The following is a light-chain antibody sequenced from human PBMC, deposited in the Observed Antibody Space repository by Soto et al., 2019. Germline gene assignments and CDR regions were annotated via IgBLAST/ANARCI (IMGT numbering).Light chain of an antibody. CDR1: QSISTY. V-gene: IGKV1-27*01. J-gene: IGKJ3*01. Sequence: DIQMTQSPSSLSASVGDRVTITCRASQSISTYLNWYQQKAGLAPKLLIYGASTLQSGVPSRFSGSGSGTDFTLTITSLQPEDVATYYCQKYKSAPYTFGPGTKVDIK. CDR3: QKYKSAPYT. CDR2: GAS.